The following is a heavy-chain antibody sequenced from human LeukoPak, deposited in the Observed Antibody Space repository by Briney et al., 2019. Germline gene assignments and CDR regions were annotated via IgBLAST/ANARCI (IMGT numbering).Heavy chain of an antibody. Sequence: GRSLRLSCAASGFTFSSYAVHWVRQAPGKGLEWVAVISYDGSNKYYADSVKGRFTISRDNSKNTLYLQMNSLRAEDTAVYYCARDWAVAGIWHWFDPWGQGTLVTVSS. CDR2: ISYDGSNK. V-gene: IGHV3-30-3*01. CDR3: ARDWAVAGIWHWFDP. J-gene: IGHJ5*02. D-gene: IGHD6-19*01. CDR1: GFTFSSYA.